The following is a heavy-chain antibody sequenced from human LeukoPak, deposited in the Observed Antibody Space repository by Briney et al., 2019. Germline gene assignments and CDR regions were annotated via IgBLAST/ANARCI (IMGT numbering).Heavy chain of an antibody. D-gene: IGHD4-23*01. CDR1: GFTVSSTY. CDR3: AKTRASGGNTGGDYFDY. J-gene: IGHJ4*02. Sequence: TGGSLRLSCAASGFTVSSTYMSWVRQAPGKGLECVSVFYSADDTFYADSVRGRFTISRDSSKNTLFLQMNSLRAEDTAIYYCAKTRASGGNTGGDYFDYWGQGTLVTVSS. CDR2: FYSADDT. V-gene: IGHV3-53*01.